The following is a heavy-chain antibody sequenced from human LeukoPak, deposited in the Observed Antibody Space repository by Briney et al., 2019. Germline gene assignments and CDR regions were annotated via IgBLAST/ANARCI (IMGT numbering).Heavy chain of an antibody. D-gene: IGHD3-10*01. CDR3: ARKLWFGDTGLLDAFDI. J-gene: IGHJ3*02. Sequence: PSETLSLTCTVSGGSISSSSYYWRWIRQPPGKGLEWIGSIYYSGSTYYNPSLKSRVTISVDTSKNQFSLKLSSVTAADTAVYYCARKLWFGDTGLLDAFDIWGQGAMVTVSS. CDR2: IYYSGST. CDR1: GGSISSSSYY. V-gene: IGHV4-39*01.